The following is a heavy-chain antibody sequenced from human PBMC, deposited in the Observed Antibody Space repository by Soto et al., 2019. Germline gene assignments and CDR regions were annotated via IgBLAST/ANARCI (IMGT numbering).Heavy chain of an antibody. Sequence: QVQLVQSGAEVKKPGASVKVSCKASGYTFTSYGISWVRQAPGQGPEWMGWISADNGNTNYAQKLQGRVTMTTDTSESTAYMELRSRRSDDTAVYYCARDSTPYCGGDCYTWFDPWGKGTLVTVSS. V-gene: IGHV1-18*01. J-gene: IGHJ5*02. D-gene: IGHD2-21*02. CDR1: GYTFTSYG. CDR3: ARDSTPYCGGDCYTWFDP. CDR2: ISADNGNT.